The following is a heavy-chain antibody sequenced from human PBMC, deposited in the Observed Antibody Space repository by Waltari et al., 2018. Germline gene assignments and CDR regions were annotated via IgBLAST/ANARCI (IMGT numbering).Heavy chain of an antibody. D-gene: IGHD6-13*01. V-gene: IGHV1-8*01. CDR1: GYTFKNYE. CDR2: MNPNNGNV. Sequence: QVQLVQSGAEVKKPGTSVKVSCKASGYTFKNYEINWVRQATGQGPEWLGWMNPNNGNVGYAQKFQGRVTRTTETAISTAYMELSSLRPEDTATYYCARGAYTSSWWNYWGQGTLVTVSS. CDR3: ARGAYTSSWWNY. J-gene: IGHJ4*02.